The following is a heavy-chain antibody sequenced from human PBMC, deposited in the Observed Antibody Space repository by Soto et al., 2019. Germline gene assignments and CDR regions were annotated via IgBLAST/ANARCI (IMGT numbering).Heavy chain of an antibody. Sequence: PGGSLRLSCAASVFTFSSYSMSLVRQAPGKGLECVSAISGSGGSTYYADSVKGRFTISRDNSKNTLYLQMNSLRAEDAAVYYWAKPRRITIFGVVTRDYYYGMEVWGQGTTVTFSS. D-gene: IGHD3-3*01. J-gene: IGHJ6*02. CDR3: AKPRRITIFGVVTRDYYYGMEV. CDR2: ISGSGGST. CDR1: VFTFSSYS. V-gene: IGHV3-23*01.